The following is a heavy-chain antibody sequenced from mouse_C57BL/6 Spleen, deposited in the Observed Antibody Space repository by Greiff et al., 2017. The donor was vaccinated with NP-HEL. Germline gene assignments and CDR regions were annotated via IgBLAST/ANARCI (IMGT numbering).Heavy chain of an antibody. CDR2: ISDGGSYT. CDR3: AREGYYDYDYFDY. D-gene: IGHD2-4*01. CDR1: GFTFSSYA. J-gene: IGHJ2*01. V-gene: IGHV5-4*01. Sequence: DVKLVESGGGLVKPGGSLKLSCAASGFTFSSYAMSWVRQTPEKRLEWVATISDGGSYTYYPDNVKGRFTISRDNAKNNLYLQMSHLKSEDTAMYYCAREGYYDYDYFDYWGQGTTLTVSS.